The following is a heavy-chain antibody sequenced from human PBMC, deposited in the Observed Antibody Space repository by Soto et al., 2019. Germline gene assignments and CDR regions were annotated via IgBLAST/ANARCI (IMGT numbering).Heavy chain of an antibody. CDR2: IWVDGSKK. V-gene: IGHV3-33*01. CDR1: GFTFGRSG. D-gene: IGHD5-12*01. CDR3: ARDLNTGYIDY. J-gene: IGHJ4*02. Sequence: QVQMVESGGGVVQPGTSLRLSCVASGFTFGRSGMHWVRQAPGGALEWVVIIWVDGSKKYYADSVKGRITVSRDNSKNTLYPQMDSLRGDATAVYYCARDLNTGYIDYWGQGTLVTVSS.